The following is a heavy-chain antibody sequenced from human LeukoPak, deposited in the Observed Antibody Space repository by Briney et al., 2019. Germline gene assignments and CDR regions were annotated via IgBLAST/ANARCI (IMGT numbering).Heavy chain of an antibody. V-gene: IGHV3-66*01. J-gene: IGHJ4*02. CDR1: GFTVSSNY. CDR2: IYSGGST. CDR3: ARVGVAVAGTVGYFDY. D-gene: IGHD6-19*01. Sequence: PGRSLRLSCAASGFTVSSNYVSWVRQAPGKGLECVLVIYSGGSTYYADSVKGRFTISRDNSKNTLYLQMNSLRAEDTAVYYCARVGVAVAGTVGYFDYWGQGTLVTVSS.